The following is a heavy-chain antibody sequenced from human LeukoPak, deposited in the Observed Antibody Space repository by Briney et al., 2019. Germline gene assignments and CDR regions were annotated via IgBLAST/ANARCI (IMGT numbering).Heavy chain of an antibody. D-gene: IGHD3-16*01. CDR1: GFTFSSYW. J-gene: IGHJ4*02. V-gene: IGHV3-7*05. CDR3: ARGVMLAS. Sequence: GGSLRLSCAASGFTFSSYWMTWVRQAPGKGLEWVANIKEDGSEDHYVDSVKGRFSISRDNTKNSLYLQINSLRAEDTAVYYCARGVMLASWGQGALVTVSS. CDR2: IKEDGSED.